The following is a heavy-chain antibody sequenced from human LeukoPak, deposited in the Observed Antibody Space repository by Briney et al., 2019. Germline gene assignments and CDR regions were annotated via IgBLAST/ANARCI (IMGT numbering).Heavy chain of an antibody. V-gene: IGHV4-39*07. D-gene: IGHD3-22*01. J-gene: IGHJ4*02. Sequence: SETLSLTCTVSGGSISSYYWGWIRQPPGKGLEWIGSIYYSGNTYYNPSLMSRVTISVDTSKNQFSLNLSSVTAADTAVYFCARAPHFFDISGSRYYFDYWGQGTLVTVSS. CDR2: IYYSGNT. CDR1: GGSISSYY. CDR3: ARAPHFFDISGSRYYFDY.